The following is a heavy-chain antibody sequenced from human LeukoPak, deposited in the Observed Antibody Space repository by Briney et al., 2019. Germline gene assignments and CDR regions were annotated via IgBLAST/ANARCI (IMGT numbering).Heavy chain of an antibody. Sequence: GASVKVSCKASGGTFSSYAISWVRQAPGQGLEWMGGIIPIFGTANYAQKFQGRVTITADESTSTAYMELSSLRSEDTAVYYCARAVLLWFGRHTTTYNWFDPWGQGTLVTVSS. D-gene: IGHD3-10*01. V-gene: IGHV1-69*13. J-gene: IGHJ5*02. CDR1: GGTFSSYA. CDR3: ARAVLLWFGRHTTTYNWFDP. CDR2: IIPIFGTA.